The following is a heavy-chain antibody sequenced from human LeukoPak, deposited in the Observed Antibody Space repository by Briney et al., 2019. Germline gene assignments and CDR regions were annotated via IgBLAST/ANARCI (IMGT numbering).Heavy chain of an antibody. Sequence: PGGSLRLSCAASGFTFSSYAMSWVRQAPGKGLEWVSAISGSGGSTYYADSVKGRFTISRDNSKTLYLQMNSLTVGDTAVYYCATARNDYGSNGFSALDYWGQGTLVTVSS. CDR1: GFTFSSYA. V-gene: IGHV3-23*01. CDR2: ISGSGGST. D-gene: IGHD3-22*01. CDR3: ATARNDYGSNGFSALDY. J-gene: IGHJ4*02.